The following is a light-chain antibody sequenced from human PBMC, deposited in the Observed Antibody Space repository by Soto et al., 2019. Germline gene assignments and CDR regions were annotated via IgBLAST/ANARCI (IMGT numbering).Light chain of an antibody. CDR1: SSNIGKTL. J-gene: IGLJ3*02. Sequence: QSVLTQPPSVSAAPGQKVTISCSGSSSNIGKTLVAWYQHLPGTAPKLLIYDDNRRPSGIPDRFSASKSCTSATLAITGLQTGDEADYYCETWDTNLSAVVFGGGTKVTVL. CDR2: DDN. CDR3: ETWDTNLSAVV. V-gene: IGLV1-51*01.